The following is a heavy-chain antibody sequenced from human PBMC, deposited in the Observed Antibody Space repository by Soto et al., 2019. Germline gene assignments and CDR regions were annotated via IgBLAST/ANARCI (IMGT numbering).Heavy chain of an antibody. CDR1: GFTFSSYK. J-gene: IGHJ4*02. Sequence: EVQLVESGGGLVQPGGSLRLSCAASGFTFSSYKMNWVRQAPGKGLEWVSYISSSANTIHYADSVKGRFTISRDNAKKSLYLQMNSLRAEDTAVYYCARDEYGGAYDYWGQGTLVTVSS. CDR2: ISSSANTI. D-gene: IGHD4-17*01. V-gene: IGHV3-48*03. CDR3: ARDEYGGAYDY.